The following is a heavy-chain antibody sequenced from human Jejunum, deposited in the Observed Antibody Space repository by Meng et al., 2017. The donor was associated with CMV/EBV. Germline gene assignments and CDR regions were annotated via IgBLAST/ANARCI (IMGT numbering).Heavy chain of an antibody. CDR3: AREQSSSYAFDI. Sequence: ASAFTFSDYWMHWVRQAPGKGLVWVSRINNDGGTTVYADSMKGRFTISRDNAKNTLSLQMNSLRGEDTAVYYCAREQSSSYAFDIWGQGTVVTVSS. J-gene: IGHJ3*02. CDR1: AFTFSDYW. D-gene: IGHD6-6*01. V-gene: IGHV3-74*03. CDR2: INNDGGTT.